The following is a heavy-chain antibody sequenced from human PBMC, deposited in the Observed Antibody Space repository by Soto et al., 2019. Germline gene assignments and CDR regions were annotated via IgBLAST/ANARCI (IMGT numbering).Heavy chain of an antibody. D-gene: IGHD6-6*01. J-gene: IGHJ4*02. Sequence: AGGSLRLSCAASGFTFSSYAMSWVRQAPGKGLEWVSAISGSGGSTYYADSVKGRFTISRDNSKNTLYLQMNSLGAEDTAVYYCVKSREYSSSSLGYWGQGTLVTVSS. CDR1: GFTFSSYA. CDR2: ISGSGGST. CDR3: VKSREYSSSSLGY. V-gene: IGHV3-23*01.